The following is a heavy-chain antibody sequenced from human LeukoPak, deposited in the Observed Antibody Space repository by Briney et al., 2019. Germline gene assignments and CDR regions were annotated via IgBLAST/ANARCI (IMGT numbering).Heavy chain of an antibody. CDR2: ISYDGSNS. J-gene: IGHJ4*02. Sequence: GGSLRLSCAASGFTFSSCAMHWVRQAPGKGLEWLAVISYDGSNSYYADSVKGRFTISRDNSKNTLNLQMNSLRAEDTAVYYCARGYSSSSEGSFDYWGQGTLVTVSS. D-gene: IGHD6-6*01. V-gene: IGHV3-30*04. CDR3: ARGYSSSSEGSFDY. CDR1: GFTFSSCA.